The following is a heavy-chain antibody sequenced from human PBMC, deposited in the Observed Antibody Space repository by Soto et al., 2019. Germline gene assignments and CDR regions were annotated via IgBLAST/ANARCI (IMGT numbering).Heavy chain of an antibody. CDR3: ARGGFGEFSYDFPLDV. V-gene: IGHV3-11*01. D-gene: IGHD3-10*01. J-gene: IGHJ6*02. CDR2: VSSSGSTR. Sequence: PGGSLRLSCAVSGFSVSNTYMSWVRQAPGKGLEWISYVSSSGSTRYYAVSVKGRFTMSRDNAQNSLSLQIDRLRADDTAVYFCARGGFGEFSYDFPLDVWGQGTTVTVSS. CDR1: GFSVSNTY.